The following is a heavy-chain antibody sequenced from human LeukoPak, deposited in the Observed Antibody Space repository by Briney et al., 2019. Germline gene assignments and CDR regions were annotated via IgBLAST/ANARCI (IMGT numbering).Heavy chain of an antibody. Sequence: GRSLRLSCAASGFTFSSYAMNWVRQAPGKGLEWVAVISYDGSNKYYADSVKGRFTISRDNSKNTLYLQMNSLRDEDTAVYYCASSGSYRFDYWGQGTLVTVSS. CDR3: ASSGSYRFDY. CDR1: GFTFSSYA. D-gene: IGHD1-26*01. J-gene: IGHJ4*02. CDR2: ISYDGSNK. V-gene: IGHV3-30-3*01.